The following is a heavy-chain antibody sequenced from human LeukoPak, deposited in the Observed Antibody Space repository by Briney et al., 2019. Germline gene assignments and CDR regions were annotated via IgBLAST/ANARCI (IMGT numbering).Heavy chain of an antibody. D-gene: IGHD3-3*01. Sequence: GASVKVSCKASGYTLTDYYMHWVRQAPGQGLEWMGRINPNSGGTNYAQKFQGRVTMTRDTSISTVYMELSRLRSDDTAVYYCANSPRILWFDPWGQGTLVTVSS. CDR1: GYTLTDYY. CDR2: INPNSGGT. V-gene: IGHV1-2*06. CDR3: ANSPRILWFDP. J-gene: IGHJ5*02.